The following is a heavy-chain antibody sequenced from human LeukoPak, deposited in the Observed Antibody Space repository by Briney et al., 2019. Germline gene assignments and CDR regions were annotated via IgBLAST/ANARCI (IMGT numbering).Heavy chain of an antibody. J-gene: IGHJ4*02. CDR1: GFTFSSYW. V-gene: IGHV3-7*04. Sequence: GGSLRLSCAASGFTFSSYWMSWVRQAPGKGLEWVANIKQDGSEKYYVDSVKGRSTASRDNAKNSLYLQMNSLRAEDTAVYYCARVFNFWSGYYRDSWGQGTLVTASS. CDR2: IKQDGSEK. D-gene: IGHD3-3*01. CDR3: ARVFNFWSGYYRDS.